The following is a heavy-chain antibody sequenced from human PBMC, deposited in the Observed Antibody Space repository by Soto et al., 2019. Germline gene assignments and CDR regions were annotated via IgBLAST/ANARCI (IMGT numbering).Heavy chain of an antibody. J-gene: IGHJ6*02. Sequence: QVQLVESGGGVVQPGRSLRLSCAASGFTFSSYGMHWVRQAPGKGLEWGAVISYDGSNKYYADSVKGRFTISRDNSKNTLYLQMNSLRSEDTAVYYCAKDLMYSSGWTVYYYGMDVWGQGTTVTVSS. CDR1: GFTFSSYG. D-gene: IGHD6-19*01. CDR3: AKDLMYSSGWTVYYYGMDV. V-gene: IGHV3-30*18. CDR2: ISYDGSNK.